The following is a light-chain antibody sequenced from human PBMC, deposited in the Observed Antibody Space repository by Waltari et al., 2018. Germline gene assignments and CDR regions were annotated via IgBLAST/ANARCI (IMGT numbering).Light chain of an antibody. CDR1: QDISYY. Sequence: DIQMTQSPSSLSASVGDRVTITCQASQDISYYLNWYQQRPGKAPKALIYDASKLEAGVPSRFSGSGSGRDVSLTISSLQPQDIATYYCQQYDKFPLTFGGGTKVEIK. V-gene: IGKV1-33*01. CDR2: DAS. J-gene: IGKJ4*01. CDR3: QQYDKFPLT.